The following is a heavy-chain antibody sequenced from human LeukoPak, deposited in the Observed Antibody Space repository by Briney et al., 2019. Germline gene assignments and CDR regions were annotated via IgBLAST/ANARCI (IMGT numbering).Heavy chain of an antibody. CDR2: ISGDGSIT. Sequence: PGGSLRLSCATSGFAFSSYWMLWVRQAPGKGLVWVSRISGDGSITTYADSVKGRFTISRDNNKNILYLQMNSLRDEDTATYYCARSQFDYWGQGILVTVSS. V-gene: IGHV3-74*01. CDR3: ARSQFDY. J-gene: IGHJ4*02. CDR1: GFAFSSYW.